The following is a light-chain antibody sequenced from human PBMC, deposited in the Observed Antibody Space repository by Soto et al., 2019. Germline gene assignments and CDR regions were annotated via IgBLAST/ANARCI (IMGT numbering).Light chain of an antibody. J-gene: IGKJ2*02. CDR3: QQYNSYSAGT. CDR2: DAS. V-gene: IGKV1-33*01. Sequence: DIQMTQSPSSLSASVGDRVTIACQASQDISKYLNWYQFRPGQAPKLLIYDASNLETGVPSRFRGSGSGTHFSLTITSLQPEDVATYYCQQYNSYSAGTFGQGTKLEIK. CDR1: QDISKY.